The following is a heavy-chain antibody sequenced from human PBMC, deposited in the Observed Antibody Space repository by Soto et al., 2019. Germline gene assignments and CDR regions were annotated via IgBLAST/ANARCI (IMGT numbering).Heavy chain of an antibody. D-gene: IGHD2-8*01. CDR1: GYTFSTYA. V-gene: IGHV1-3*01. J-gene: IGHJ6*02. CDR2: INAGNGNT. CDR3: VRDRFCTNGVCAGSMDV. Sequence: GASVKVSCKASGYTFSTYAIHWVRQAPGQRLEWLAWINAGNGNTKYSQEFQGRVTITRDASASTAYMALSSLRSEDTAVYYCVRDRFCTNGVCAGSMDVWGQGTTVTVSS.